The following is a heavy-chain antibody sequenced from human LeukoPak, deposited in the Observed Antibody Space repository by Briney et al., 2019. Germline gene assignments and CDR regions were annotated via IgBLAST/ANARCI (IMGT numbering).Heavy chain of an antibody. J-gene: IGHJ4*02. CDR1: RYTFTNYA. Sequence: ASVKVSCKASRYTFTNYAIHWVRQAPGQGLEWMGWINTNTGNPTYAQGFTGRFVFSLDTSVSTAYLQISSLKAEDTAVYYCARDQGPRAFDYWGQGTLVTVSS. CDR3: ARDQGPRAFDY. V-gene: IGHV7-4-1*02. CDR2: INTNTGNP.